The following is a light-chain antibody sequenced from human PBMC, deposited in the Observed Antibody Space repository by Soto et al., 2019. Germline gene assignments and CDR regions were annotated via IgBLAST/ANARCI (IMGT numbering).Light chain of an antibody. CDR2: DAS. Sequence: EIVLTQSPATLSLSPGERATLSCRASQSVSNYLAWYQQKPGQAPRLLIYDASNRATGIPARFSGSGSGTDFTLTISTLDPEDVAVYYCQQHINRLSFGGGTKVEIK. J-gene: IGKJ4*01. CDR1: QSVSNY. CDR3: QQHINRLS. V-gene: IGKV3-11*01.